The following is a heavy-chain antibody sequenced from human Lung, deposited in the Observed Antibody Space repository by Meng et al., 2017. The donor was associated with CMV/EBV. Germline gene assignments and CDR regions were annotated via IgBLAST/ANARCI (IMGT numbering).Heavy chain of an antibody. CDR3: ARVPESRYYVSGGYNGMDV. J-gene: IGHJ6*02. V-gene: IGHV3-7*04. Sequence: GGSLSLSCTASGFTFSRFWMSWVRQAPGKGLEWVANIKQDGTEKSYVVSVKGRFKISRDNAKNSLYLQMNRLRAEDTAVYYCARVPESRYYVSGGYNGMDVWGQGXTVTASS. D-gene: IGHD3-10*01. CDR1: GFTFSRFW. CDR2: IKQDGTEK.